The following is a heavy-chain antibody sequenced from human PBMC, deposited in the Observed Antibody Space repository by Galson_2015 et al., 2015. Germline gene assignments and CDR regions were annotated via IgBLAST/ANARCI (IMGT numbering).Heavy chain of an antibody. CDR1: GFTFSNFA. CDR3: AKDPRVHSGSFPYYFDY. Sequence: SLRLSCAPSGFTFSNFAMSWVRQAPGKGPEWVSIITGNAGSTSYEDSVKGRFTISRDNSKNTLYLQMSSLRAGDTAVYYCAKDPRVHSGSFPYYFDYWGQGTLVTVSS. CDR2: ITGNAGST. J-gene: IGHJ4*02. V-gene: IGHV3-23*01. D-gene: IGHD1-26*01.